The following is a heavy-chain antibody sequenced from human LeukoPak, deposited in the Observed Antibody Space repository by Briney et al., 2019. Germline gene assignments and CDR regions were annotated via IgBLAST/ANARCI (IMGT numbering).Heavy chain of an antibody. CDR1: GFIFSSYN. J-gene: IGHJ6*03. CDR3: AFGHDYGDYEMYYYTDV. D-gene: IGHD4-17*01. V-gene: IGHV3-21*06. Sequence: GGSLRLSCAAPGFIFSSYNMNWVRQAPGKGLEWVSSISRSGSYIYYADSVKGRFTISRDNAKNSLYLQMNSLKAEDTAVYYCAFGHDYGDYEMYYYTDVWGKGTTVTVSS. CDR2: ISRSGSYI.